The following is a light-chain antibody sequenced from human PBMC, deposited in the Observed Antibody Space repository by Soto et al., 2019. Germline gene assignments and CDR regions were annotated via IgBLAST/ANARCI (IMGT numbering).Light chain of an antibody. J-gene: IGLJ2*01. CDR2: EVI. V-gene: IGLV2-14*01. CDR1: SSDVGGYDY. CDR3: SSYPTSSALV. Sequence: QSALSQSASVSGAPGQSINITCTGTSSDVGGYDYVSWYQQHPGKVPKLIIYEVIKRPSGVSHRFSGSKSGNTASLTISGLQTEDEADYYCSSYPTSSALVFGGGTKVTV.